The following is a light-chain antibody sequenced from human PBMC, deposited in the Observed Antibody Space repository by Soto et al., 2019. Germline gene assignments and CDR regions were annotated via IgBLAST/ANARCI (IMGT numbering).Light chain of an antibody. V-gene: IGLV1-40*01. CDR3: QFYDSSLTLRV. Sequence: QSVLTQPPSVSGAPGQRVTISCTGSSSNIGAGYDVHWYQQLPGTAPKLLIYANSNRPSGVPDRFSGSKSGTSASLAITGLQADYEADYYCQFYDSSLTLRVFGTGTKLTVL. CDR1: SSNIGAGYD. CDR2: ANS. J-gene: IGLJ1*01.